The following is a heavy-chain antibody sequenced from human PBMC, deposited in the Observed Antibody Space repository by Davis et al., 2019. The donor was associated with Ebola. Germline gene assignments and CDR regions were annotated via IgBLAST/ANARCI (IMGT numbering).Heavy chain of an antibody. D-gene: IGHD1-14*01. CDR3: ARREWPDQYYYYGMDV. J-gene: IGHJ6*02. Sequence: GESLKISCKGSGYSFTSYWISWVRQMPGKGLEWMGRIDPSDSYTNYSPSFQGHVTISADKSISTAYLQWSSLKASDTAMYYCARREWPDQYYYYGMDVWGQGTTVTVSS. V-gene: IGHV5-10-1*01. CDR2: IDPSDSYT. CDR1: GYSFTSYW.